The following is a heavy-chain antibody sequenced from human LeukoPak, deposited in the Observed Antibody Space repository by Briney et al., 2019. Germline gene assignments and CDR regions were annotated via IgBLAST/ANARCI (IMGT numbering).Heavy chain of an antibody. CDR1: GYTFTSYD. D-gene: IGHD2-2*01. J-gene: IGHJ6*03. V-gene: IGHV1-8*03. CDR2: MNPNSGNT. CDR3: ERTTVVPAAKDYYYYMDV. Sequence: ASVKVSCKASGYTFTSYDINWVRQATGQGLEWMGWMNPNSGNTGYAQKFQGRVTITRNTSISTAYMELSSLRSEDTAVYYCERTTVVPAAKDYYYYMDVWGKGTTVTVSS.